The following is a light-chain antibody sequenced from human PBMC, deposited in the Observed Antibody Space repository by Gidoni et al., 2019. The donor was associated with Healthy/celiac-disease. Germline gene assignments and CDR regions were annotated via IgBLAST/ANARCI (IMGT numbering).Light chain of an antibody. CDR3: SSYTSSSTLGV. J-gene: IGLJ2*01. CDR1: SSDVGVYNY. Sequence: SPLTQPAPGSGSPGQPITISCTGTSSDVGVYNYVSWYQQHQGKAPKLMIYDVSNRPSGVSNRFSGSKSGNTASLTISGLQAEDESDYYCSSYTSSSTLGVFGGGTKLTVL. CDR2: DVS. V-gene: IGLV2-14*01.